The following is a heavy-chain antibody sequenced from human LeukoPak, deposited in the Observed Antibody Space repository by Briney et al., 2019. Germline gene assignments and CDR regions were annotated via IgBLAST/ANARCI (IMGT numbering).Heavy chain of an antibody. V-gene: IGHV4-59*12. J-gene: IGHJ4*02. Sequence: PSETLSLTCNVSGGSISSYYWSWIRQPPGKGLEWIGYMYYSGNTNYNPSLKSRVTTSVDSSKNQFSLKLSSVTAADTAVYYCARGRDTAMVPFDYWGQGTLVTVSS. CDR3: ARGRDTAMVPFDY. D-gene: IGHD5-18*01. CDR1: GGSISSYY. CDR2: MYYSGNT.